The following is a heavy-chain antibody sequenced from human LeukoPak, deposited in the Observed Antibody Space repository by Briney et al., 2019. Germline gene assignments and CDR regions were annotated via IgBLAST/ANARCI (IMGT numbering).Heavy chain of an antibody. V-gene: IGHV1-2*02. Sequence: ASVNVSCKASGYTFTGYYMHWVRQAPGQGLEWMGWINPNSGGTNYAQKFQGRVTMTRDTSISTAYMELSRRRSDDTAVYYCARGYDPPPYYYYYGMDVWGQGTTVTVSS. CDR2: INPNSGGT. D-gene: IGHD3-3*01. J-gene: IGHJ6*02. CDR1: GYTFTGYY. CDR3: ARGYDPPPYYYYYGMDV.